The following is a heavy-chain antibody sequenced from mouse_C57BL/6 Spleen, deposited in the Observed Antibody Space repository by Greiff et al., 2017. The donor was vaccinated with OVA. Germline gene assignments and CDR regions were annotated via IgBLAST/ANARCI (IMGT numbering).Heavy chain of an antibody. Sequence: VQLVESGAELVRPGASVKLSCKASGYTFTDYYINWVKQRPGQGLEWIARIYPGSGNTYYNEKFKGKATLTAEKSSSTAYMQLSSLTSEDSAVYFCARPLYGNPFAYWGQGTLVTVSA. D-gene: IGHD2-1*01. J-gene: IGHJ3*01. CDR3: ARPLYGNPFAY. CDR1: GYTFTDYY. V-gene: IGHV1-76*01. CDR2: IYPGSGNT.